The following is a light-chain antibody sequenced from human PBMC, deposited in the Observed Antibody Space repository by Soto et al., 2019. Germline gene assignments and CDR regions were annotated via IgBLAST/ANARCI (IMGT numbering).Light chain of an antibody. CDR1: SSDVGSYNL. CDR3: CSYAGSSRE. Sequence: QSALTQPASVSGSPGQSITISCTGTSSDVGSYNLVSWYQQHPGKAPKLMIYEGSRRPSGVSNRFSGSKSGNTASLTISGVQAEDEADYYCCSYAGSSREFGGGTKLTVL. J-gene: IGLJ2*01. V-gene: IGLV2-23*01. CDR2: EGS.